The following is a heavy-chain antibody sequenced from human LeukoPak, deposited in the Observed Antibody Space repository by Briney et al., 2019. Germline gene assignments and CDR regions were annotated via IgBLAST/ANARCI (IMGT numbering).Heavy chain of an antibody. Sequence: PSETLSLTCTVSGYSINGGYYWGWIRQPPGKGLEWIGSIYYSGSTYYNPSLKSRVTISVDTSKNQFSLKLSSVTAADTAVYYCARQKGGELLRYFDWLLLDNWFDPWGQGTLVTVSS. CDR2: IYYSGST. CDR1: GYSINGGYY. D-gene: IGHD3-9*01. J-gene: IGHJ5*02. CDR3: ARQKGGELLRYFDWLLLDNWFDP. V-gene: IGHV4-38-2*02.